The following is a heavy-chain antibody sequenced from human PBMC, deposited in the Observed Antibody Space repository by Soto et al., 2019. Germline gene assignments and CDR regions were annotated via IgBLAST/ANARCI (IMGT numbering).Heavy chain of an antibody. J-gene: IGHJ4*02. D-gene: IGHD1-26*01. V-gene: IGHV3-33*01. CDR2: IWYDGSNK. Sequence: QVQLVESGGGVVQPGRSLRLSCAASGFTFSTYGMHWVRQAPGKGLEWVASIWYDGSNKYYADSVKGRFTISRDNSKNTLYLQMNSLRAEDSALYYCARDPHPTGTYRYFDYWGQGTLVTVSS. CDR1: GFTFSTYG. CDR3: ARDPHPTGTYRYFDY.